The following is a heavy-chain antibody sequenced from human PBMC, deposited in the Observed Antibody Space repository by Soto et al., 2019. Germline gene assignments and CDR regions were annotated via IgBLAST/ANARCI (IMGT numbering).Heavy chain of an antibody. CDR2: IYHSGST. D-gene: IGHD1-26*01. V-gene: IGHV4-38-2*01. CDR1: GYSISSGYY. Sequence: SETMSLTCAVSGYSISSGYYWGWIRQPPGKGLEWIWSIYHSGSTYYNPSLKSRVTISVDTPKNQFSLKLSSVTAADTAVYYCASPSIVGATSTFDYWGQGTLVTVSS. J-gene: IGHJ4*02. CDR3: ASPSIVGATSTFDY.